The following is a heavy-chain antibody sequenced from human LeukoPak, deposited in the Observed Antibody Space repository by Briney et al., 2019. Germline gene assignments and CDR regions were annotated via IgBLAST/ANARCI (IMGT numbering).Heavy chain of an antibody. Sequence: PGGSLRLSCAASGFTFSSYAMSWVRQAPGKGLEWVSAISGSGGSTYYADSVKGRFTISRDNSKNTLYLQMNSLRAEDTAVYYCAKDKGQVKAVVVLSKYYFDYWGQGTLVTVSS. D-gene: IGHD2-15*01. J-gene: IGHJ4*02. V-gene: IGHV3-23*01. CDR1: GFTFSSYA. CDR2: ISGSGGST. CDR3: AKDKGQVKAVVVLSKYYFDY.